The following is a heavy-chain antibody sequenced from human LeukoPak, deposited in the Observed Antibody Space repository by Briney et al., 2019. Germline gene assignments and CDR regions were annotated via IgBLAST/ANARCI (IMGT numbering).Heavy chain of an antibody. CDR2: IKQDGSEK. V-gene: IGHV3-7*01. Sequence: GGSLRLYCAASGFTFSSYWMSWVRQVPGKGLEWVANIKQDGSEKYYVDSVKGRFTISRDNAKNSLYLQMNSLRAEDTAVYYCASLRLVVVPAARDFDYWGQGTLVTVSS. CDR1: GFTFSSYW. D-gene: IGHD2-2*01. J-gene: IGHJ4*02. CDR3: ASLRLVVVPAARDFDY.